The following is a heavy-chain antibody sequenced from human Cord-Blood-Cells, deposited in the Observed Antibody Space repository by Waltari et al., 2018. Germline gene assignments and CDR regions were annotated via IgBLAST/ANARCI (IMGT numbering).Heavy chain of an antibody. V-gene: IGHV1-18*01. CDR1: GYTFTSYG. D-gene: IGHD2-21*01. Sequence: VQLVQSGAEVKKPGASVKVSCKDSGYTFTSYGISWVRQAPGQGLEWMGWISAYNGNTNYAQKLQGRVTMTTDTSTSTAYMELRSLRSDDTAVYYCARVYCGGDCYPGGYFDLWGRGTLVTVSS. J-gene: IGHJ2*01. CDR2: ISAYNGNT. CDR3: ARVYCGGDCYPGGYFDL.